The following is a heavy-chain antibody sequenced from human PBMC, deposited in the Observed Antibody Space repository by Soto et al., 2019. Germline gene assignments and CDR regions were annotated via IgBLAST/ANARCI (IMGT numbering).Heavy chain of an antibody. J-gene: IGHJ3*02. Sequence: PSETLSLTCTVSGGSVSSGSYYWSWIRQPPGKGLEWIGYIYYSGSTNYNPSLKSRVTVSVDTSKNQFSLKLSSVTAADTAVYNCARVDVAPDAFDTLGQGTLVTVSS. CDR1: GGSVSSGSYY. CDR3: ARVDVAPDAFDT. CDR2: IYYSGST. V-gene: IGHV4-61*01. D-gene: IGHD2-21*01.